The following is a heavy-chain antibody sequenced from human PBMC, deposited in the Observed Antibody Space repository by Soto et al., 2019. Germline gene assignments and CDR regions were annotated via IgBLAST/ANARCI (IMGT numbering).Heavy chain of an antibody. CDR1: GYSFTSYW. CDR2: TYPEDSQT. V-gene: IGHV5-51*01. D-gene: IGHD3-9*01. Sequence: GESLEISSKASGYSFTSYWIGWLRQISGKGLEWMGITYPEDSQTLYSPSFQGQVTISVDKSISTVYLQWSSLKASDTATYYCARRRYFDTLLDPWGQGTLVTVSS. CDR3: ARRRYFDTLLDP. J-gene: IGHJ5*02.